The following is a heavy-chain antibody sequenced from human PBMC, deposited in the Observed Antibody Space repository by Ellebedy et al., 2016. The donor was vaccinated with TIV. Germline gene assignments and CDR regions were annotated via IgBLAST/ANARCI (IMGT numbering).Heavy chain of an antibody. CDR2: ICAYNGNT. Sequence: AASVKVSCKASGYTFTSYGISSARQALGQGLEWMGWICAYNGNTNYAQKLQGRVTMTTDTSTSTAYMELRSLRSDDTAVYYCARTILGYCSGGSCYVSYWFDPWGQGTLVTVSS. J-gene: IGHJ5*02. D-gene: IGHD2-15*01. V-gene: IGHV1-18*01. CDR1: GYTFTSYG. CDR3: ARTILGYCSGGSCYVSYWFDP.